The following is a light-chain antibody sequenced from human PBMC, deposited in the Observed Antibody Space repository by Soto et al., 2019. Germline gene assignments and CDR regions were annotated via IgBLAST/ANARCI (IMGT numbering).Light chain of an antibody. V-gene: IGKV1-5*03. CDR1: QTISSW. Sequence: DIQMTQSPSTLSGSVGDRVTITCRASQTISSWLAWYQQKPGKAPKLLLYKASTLESGVPSRFSGSGSGTEFTLTISSLQPDDFATYYCQHDNSYSEAFGQGTKVELK. J-gene: IGKJ1*01. CDR3: QHDNSYSEA. CDR2: KAS.